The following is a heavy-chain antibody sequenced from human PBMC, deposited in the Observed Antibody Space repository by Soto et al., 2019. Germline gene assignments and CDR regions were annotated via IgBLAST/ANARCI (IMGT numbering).Heavy chain of an antibody. CDR3: RPHPGGGGY. CDR2: IYSGGYT. D-gene: IGHD3-10*01. V-gene: IGHV3-53*01. Sequence: EVQLVESGGGLIQPGGSLRLSCAVSGFTVSNNYMSWVRQAPGKGLEGVSVIYSGGYTAYGDSVKGRFTISRDNSKNTLFLQKNTLGPGAPAFFYGRPHPGGGGYWGQGTLVTVSS. J-gene: IGHJ4*02. CDR1: GFTVSNNY.